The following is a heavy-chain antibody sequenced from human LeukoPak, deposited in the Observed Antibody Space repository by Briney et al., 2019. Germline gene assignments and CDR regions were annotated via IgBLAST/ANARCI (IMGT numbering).Heavy chain of an antibody. V-gene: IGHV4-34*01. CDR3: ARGRSLRPYYFFYYLDL. D-gene: IGHD5/OR15-5a*01. CDR2: INRSGST. J-gene: IGHJ6*03. CDR1: GGSFNGYY. Sequence: SETLSLTCAVYGGSFNGYYWTWIRQPPGKGLEWIGEINRSGSTNYNPSLKSRVSISVDTSKNQFFLNVSSVTAADTAVYYCARGRSLRPYYFFYYLDLWGNETTVTVS.